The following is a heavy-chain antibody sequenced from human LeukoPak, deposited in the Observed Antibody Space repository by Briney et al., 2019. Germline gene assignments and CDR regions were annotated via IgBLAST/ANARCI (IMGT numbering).Heavy chain of an antibody. CDR1: GGSISSGGNY. Sequence: SETLSLTCTVSGGSISSGGNYWSWIRQHLGKGLEWIGYIYYSGNTFYNPSLKSRVTLSVDTSKNQFSLNLSSVTAADTAVYFCARDSMRSYLDYWGQGTLVTVSS. D-gene: IGHD3-3*02. J-gene: IGHJ4*02. V-gene: IGHV4-31*03. CDR2: IYYSGNT. CDR3: ARDSMRSYLDY.